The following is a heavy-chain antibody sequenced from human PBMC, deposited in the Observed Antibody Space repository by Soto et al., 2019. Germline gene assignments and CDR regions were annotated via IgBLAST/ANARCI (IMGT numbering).Heavy chain of an antibody. CDR3: VRDPNSGSYHDY. Sequence: QVQLVESGGGVVQPGRSLRLSCAVSRFIFSSHGMHWVRQAPGKGLEWVAVIWNDGSNKYYADSVKGRFTISRDNSKNTLYMQMNSLRVEDTAVYYCVRDPNSGSYHDYWGQGTLVTVSS. D-gene: IGHD1-26*01. J-gene: IGHJ4*02. CDR1: RFIFSSHG. CDR2: IWNDGSNK. V-gene: IGHV3-33*01.